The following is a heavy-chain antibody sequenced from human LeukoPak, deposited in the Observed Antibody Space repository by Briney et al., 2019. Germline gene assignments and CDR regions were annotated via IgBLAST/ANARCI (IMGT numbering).Heavy chain of an antibody. CDR2: IIPIFGTA. CDR3: ARVKGSSGWYSAGATAYYYYYYMDV. Sequence: SVKVSCKASGGTFSSYAISWVRQAPGQGLEWMGGIIPIFGTANYAQKFQGRVTITADKSTSTAYMELSSLRSEDTAGYYCARVKGSSGWYSAGATAYYYYYYMDVWGKGTTVTVSS. J-gene: IGHJ6*03. D-gene: IGHD6-19*01. V-gene: IGHV1-69*06. CDR1: GGTFSSYA.